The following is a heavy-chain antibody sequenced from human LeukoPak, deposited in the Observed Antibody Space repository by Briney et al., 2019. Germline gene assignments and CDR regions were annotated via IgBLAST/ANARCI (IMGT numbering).Heavy chain of an antibody. D-gene: IGHD3-10*01. CDR2: IHHSWGS. Sequence: SETLSLTCAVFGGSISSDDWWSWVRQPPGKGLEWIGEIHHSWGSRYNPSLQSRVTISVDKSKNQLSLNLNSVTAADTAVYYRTRAVRGAPGFDYWGQGTLVTVSS. CDR3: TRAVRGAPGFDY. J-gene: IGHJ4*02. CDR1: GGSISSDDW. V-gene: IGHV4-4*02.